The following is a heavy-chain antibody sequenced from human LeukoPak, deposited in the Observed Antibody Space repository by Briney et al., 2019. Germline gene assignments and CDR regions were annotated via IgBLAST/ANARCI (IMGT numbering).Heavy chain of an antibody. CDR2: INTDGSST. V-gene: IGHV3-74*01. CDR3: ARGKDDYGDLRVLDAFDI. D-gene: IGHD4-17*01. CDR1: GFTFSSYW. J-gene: IGHJ3*02. Sequence: GGSPRLSCAASGFTFSSYWMHWVRQAPGKGLVWVSRINTDGSSTSYADSVKGRFTISRDNAKNTLYLQMNSLRAEDTAVYYCARGKDDYGDLRVLDAFDIWGQGTMVTVSS.